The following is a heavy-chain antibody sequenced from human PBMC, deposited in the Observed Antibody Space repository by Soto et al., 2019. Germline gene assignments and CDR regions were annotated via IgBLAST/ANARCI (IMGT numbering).Heavy chain of an antibody. J-gene: IGHJ4*02. D-gene: IGHD3-10*01. CDR2: INAGNGNT. CDR1: GYTFTSYA. CDR3: ARDMGFGLSDY. Sequence: QVQLVQSGAEVKKPGASVKVSCKASGYTFTSYALHWVRQAPGQRLEWMGWINAGNGNTKYSQKFQGRVTITRDTSASTAYMELSSLRSEDTAVYYCARDMGFGLSDYWGQGTLVTVSS. V-gene: IGHV1-3*01.